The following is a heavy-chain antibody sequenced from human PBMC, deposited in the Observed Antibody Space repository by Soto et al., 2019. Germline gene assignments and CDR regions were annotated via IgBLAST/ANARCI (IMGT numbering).Heavy chain of an antibody. CDR1: GYTFTSYG. J-gene: IGHJ4*02. CDR3: ARVGMVEAAESISDLFDY. Sequence: QVQLVQSGAEVKKPGASVKVSCKASGYTFTSYGISWVRQAPGQGLEWMGWISVYNGNTNYAQKLQGRVTMTTDTSTSTAYMELRSLRSDDTAVYYCARVGMVEAAESISDLFDYWGQGTLVTVSS. D-gene: IGHD2-15*01. CDR2: ISVYNGNT. V-gene: IGHV1-18*01.